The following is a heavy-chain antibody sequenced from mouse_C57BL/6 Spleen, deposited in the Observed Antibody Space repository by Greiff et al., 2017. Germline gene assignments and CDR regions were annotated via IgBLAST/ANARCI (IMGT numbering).Heavy chain of an antibody. V-gene: IGHV5-9-1*02. CDR1: GFTFSSYA. D-gene: IGHD2-5*01. J-gene: IGHJ2*01. CDR2: ISSGGDYI. CDR3: TRDYSNYVFDY. Sequence: EVKLMESGEGLVKPGGSLKLSCAASGFTFSSYAMSWVRQTPEKRLEWVAYISSGGDYIYYADTVKGRFTISRDNARNTLYLQMSSLKSEDTAMYYCTRDYSNYVFDYWGQGTTLTVSS.